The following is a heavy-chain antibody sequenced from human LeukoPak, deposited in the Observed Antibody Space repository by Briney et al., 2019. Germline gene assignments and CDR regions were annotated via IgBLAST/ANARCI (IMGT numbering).Heavy chain of an antibody. CDR3: AVGVGVDPEWSIDY. Sequence: SETLSLTCTVSVGSISSYYWSWIRQPPGKGLEWIGYIYYSGSTNYNPSLKSRVTISVDTSKNQFSLTLSSVTAADTAVYYCAVGVGVDPEWSIDYWGQGTLVTVSS. V-gene: IGHV4-59*01. J-gene: IGHJ4*02. D-gene: IGHD3-3*01. CDR2: IYYSGST. CDR1: VGSISSYY.